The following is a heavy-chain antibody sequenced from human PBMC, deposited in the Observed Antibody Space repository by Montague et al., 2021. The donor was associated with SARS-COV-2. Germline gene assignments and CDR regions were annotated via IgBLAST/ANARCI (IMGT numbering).Heavy chain of an antibody. CDR3: TSGREGNYNVMDV. CDR2: TYYRPKWYN. CDR1: GDSVSSNSAT. J-gene: IGHJ6*02. Sequence: CAISGDSVSSNSATWNWVRQSPSSRLEWLGRTYYRPKWYNDYAVSVRGRVTINPDTSKNQFSLQLNSVTPEDTAIYYCTSGREGNYNVMDVWGQGTTVTVSS. D-gene: IGHD1-1*01. V-gene: IGHV6-1*01.